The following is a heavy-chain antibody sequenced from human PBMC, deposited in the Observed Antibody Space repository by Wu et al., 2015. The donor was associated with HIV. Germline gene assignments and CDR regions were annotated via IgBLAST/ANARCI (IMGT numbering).Heavy chain of an antibody. J-gene: IGHJ5*02. CDR1: GSNLSKLS. Sequence: QVQLVQSGAEMKKPGASVKVSCKLSGSNLSKLSIHWVRQAPGKGLEWMGGFVPEDDETIYAQRFQGRVIVTEDTSTDTAYMQLSSLRSEDTAVYYCVTNLIVNPGYNWFDPWGQGTLVTVSS. CDR3: VTNLIVNPGYNWFDP. D-gene: IGHD2-21*01. V-gene: IGHV1-24*01. CDR2: FVPEDDET.